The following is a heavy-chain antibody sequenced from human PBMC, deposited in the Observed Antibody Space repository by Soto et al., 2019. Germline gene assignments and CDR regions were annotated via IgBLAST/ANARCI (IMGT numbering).Heavy chain of an antibody. Sequence: PSETLSLTCAVSGGSISSGGYSWNWIRQPPGKGLEWIGYIYHSGSTYYNPSLKSRVTISVDRSKNQLSLKLSSVTAADTAVYYCARWFDPWGQGTLVTVSS. V-gene: IGHV4-30-2*01. CDR1: GGSISSGGYS. J-gene: IGHJ5*02. CDR2: IYHSGST. CDR3: ARWFDP.